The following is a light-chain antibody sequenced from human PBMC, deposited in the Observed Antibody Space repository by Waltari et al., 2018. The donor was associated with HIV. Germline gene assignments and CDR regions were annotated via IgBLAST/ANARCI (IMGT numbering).Light chain of an antibody. Sequence: DIVLTQSPATLSVSPGEGATLSCRASQSVGSNFAWYQQKPGQAPRLLIDGASTRATGTPARFSGSGSGTEFTLTISSLQSEDCAVYYCQQYSNWPPGPLTFGGGTKVEIK. CDR3: QQYSNWPPGPLT. CDR1: QSVGSN. J-gene: IGKJ4*01. V-gene: IGKV3-15*01. CDR2: GAS.